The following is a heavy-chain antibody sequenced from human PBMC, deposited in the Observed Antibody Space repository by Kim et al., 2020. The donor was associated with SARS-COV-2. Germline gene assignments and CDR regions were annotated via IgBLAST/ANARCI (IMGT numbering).Heavy chain of an antibody. CDR2: INHSGST. D-gene: IGHD5-18*01. CDR3: ARDLSYGWLRFFY. V-gene: IGHV4-34*01. Sequence: SETLSLTCAVYGGSFSGYYWSWIRQPPGKGLEWIGEINHSGSTNYNPSLKSRVTISVDTSKNQFSLKLSSVTAADTAVYYCARDLSYGWLRFFYWGQGTLVTVSS. J-gene: IGHJ4*02. CDR1: GGSFSGYY.